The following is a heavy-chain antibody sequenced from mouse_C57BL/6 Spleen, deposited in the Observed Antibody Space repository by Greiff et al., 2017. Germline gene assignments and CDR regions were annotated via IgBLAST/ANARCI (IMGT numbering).Heavy chain of an antibody. Sequence: QVQLQQPGAELVMPGASVKLSCKASGYTFTSYWMHWVKLRPGQGLEWIGEIDPSDSYTNYNQKFKGKSTLTVDKSSSTAYMQLSSLTSEDSAVYYCARGLGRDWYFDVWGTGTTVTVSS. CDR3: ARGLGRDWYFDV. CDR2: IDPSDSYT. J-gene: IGHJ1*03. V-gene: IGHV1-69*01. D-gene: IGHD4-1*01. CDR1: GYTFTSYW.